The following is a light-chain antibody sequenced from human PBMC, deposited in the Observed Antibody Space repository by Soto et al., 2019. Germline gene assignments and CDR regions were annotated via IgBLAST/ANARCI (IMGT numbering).Light chain of an antibody. CDR2: DAS. CDR1: QSISIY. J-gene: IGKJ1*01. V-gene: IGKV3-11*01. Sequence: EIVLTQSPATLSLSPGERATLSCTASQSISIYLAWYQQKPGQAPRLLIYDASFRATSIPARFSGGGAGADFTLTISNLEPEDSAVYYCHHRRAFGQGTKVEIK. CDR3: HHRRA.